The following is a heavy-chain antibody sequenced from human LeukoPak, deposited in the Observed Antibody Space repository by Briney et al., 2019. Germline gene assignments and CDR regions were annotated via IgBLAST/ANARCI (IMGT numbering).Heavy chain of an antibody. V-gene: IGHV3-48*03. D-gene: IGHD2-15*01. J-gene: IGHJ4*02. CDR2: ISSSGNTI. CDR1: GFIFSRYE. Sequence: KAGGSLRLSCAASGFIFSRYEMNWVRQAPGKGLEWISYISSSGNTIYYADSVKGRFTISRDNAKNSLFLQMNSLRAEDTAVYYCARDLRIVLDYWGQGTLVTVSS. CDR3: ARDLRIVLDY.